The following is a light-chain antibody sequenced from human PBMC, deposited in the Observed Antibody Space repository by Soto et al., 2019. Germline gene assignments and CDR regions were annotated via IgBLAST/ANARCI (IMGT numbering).Light chain of an antibody. Sequence: QLVLTQPPSASGTPGQRVTISCSGRSANIGNNYVCWYQQLPGTAPKLLIYSNNQRPSGVPDRFSGSKSGTSASLAISGLRSEDEGDYYCAAWDDSLNGVVFGGGTKLTVL. J-gene: IGLJ2*01. CDR1: SANIGNNY. CDR2: SNN. V-gene: IGLV1-47*02. CDR3: AAWDDSLNGVV.